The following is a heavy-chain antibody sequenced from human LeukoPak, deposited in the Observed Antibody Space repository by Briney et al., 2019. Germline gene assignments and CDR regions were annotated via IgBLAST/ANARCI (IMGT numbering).Heavy chain of an antibody. V-gene: IGHV3-9*01. CDR2: ISWNSGSI. CDR1: GFSFDDYV. CDR3: AKAVDMMLSSGHTDY. Sequence: GGSLRLSCAASGFSFDDYVMHWVRQAPGKGLEWVSGISWNSGSIGYADSVKGRFTTSRDNAKNSLYLQMNSLRAEDTALYYCAKAVDMMLSSGHTDYWGQGTLVTVSS. D-gene: IGHD3-22*01. J-gene: IGHJ4*02.